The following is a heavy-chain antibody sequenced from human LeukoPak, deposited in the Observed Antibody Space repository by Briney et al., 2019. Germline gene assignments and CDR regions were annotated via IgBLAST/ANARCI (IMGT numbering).Heavy chain of an antibody. CDR3: ARLRIMRIAVAGTGAFDY. J-gene: IGHJ4*02. CDR1: GGSFSGYF. V-gene: IGHV4-34*01. Sequence: SETLSLTCVVYGGSFSGYFWSWIRQPPGKGLEWIGEITPSGSTNYSPSLKSRVSISIDTSKKKLSLRLTSVTAADSAVYYCARLRIMRIAVAGTGAFDYWGQGTLVTVSS. CDR2: ITPSGST. D-gene: IGHD6-19*01.